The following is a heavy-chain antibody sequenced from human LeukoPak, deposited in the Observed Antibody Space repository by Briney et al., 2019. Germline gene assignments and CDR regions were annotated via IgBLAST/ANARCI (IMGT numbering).Heavy chain of an antibody. D-gene: IGHD2-2*01. V-gene: IGHV3-30*18. CDR1: GFIFSSYA. CDR3: GKDVKHRSSSSSSYGMDV. J-gene: IGHJ6*02. Sequence: PGRSLRLSCAASGFIFSSYAMHWVRQAPGKGLEWVALISFDESKKYYADSVKGRFTISRDNSNNTLYLEMNSLRAEDTAVYSCGKDVKHRSSSSSSYGMDVWGQGTTVTVSS. CDR2: ISFDESKK.